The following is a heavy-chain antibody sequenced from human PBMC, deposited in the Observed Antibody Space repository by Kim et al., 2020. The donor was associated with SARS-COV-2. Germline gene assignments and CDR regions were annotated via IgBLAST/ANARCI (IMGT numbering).Heavy chain of an antibody. CDR3: ARVLPWFGELTNWFDP. CDR1: GYTFTSYA. J-gene: IGHJ5*02. D-gene: IGHD3-10*01. CDR2: INTNTGNP. V-gene: IGHV7-4-1*02. Sequence: ASVKVSCKASGYTFTSYAMNWVRQAPGQGLEGMGWINTNTGNPTYAQGFPGRFVFSLDTSVSTAYLQISSLKAEDTAVYYCARVLPWFGELTNWFDPWGQGTLVTVSS.